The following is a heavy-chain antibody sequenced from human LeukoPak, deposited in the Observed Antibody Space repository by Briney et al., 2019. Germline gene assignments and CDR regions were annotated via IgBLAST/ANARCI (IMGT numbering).Heavy chain of an antibody. V-gene: IGHV3-23*01. CDR3: ANEAHRHLDLHN. CDR2: IASDGDT. CDR1: GFTLRHFA. J-gene: IGHJ4*02. Sequence: PGGSLRLSCAASGFTLRHFAMNWVRRAPGEGLEWVSSIASDGDTFYAGSVKGRFTISRDISTNTLHLQMNSLRADDTAIYFCANEAHRHLDLHNWGQGTLVTVST.